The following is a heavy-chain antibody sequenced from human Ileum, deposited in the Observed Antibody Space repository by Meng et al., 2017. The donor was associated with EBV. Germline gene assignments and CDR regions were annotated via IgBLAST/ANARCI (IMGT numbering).Heavy chain of an antibody. J-gene: IGHJ4*02. CDR1: DYTFMGYG. D-gene: IGHD3-10*01. V-gene: IGHV1-18*01. CDR2: LGAHDGDT. Sequence: VQPVQSGPKVKKPGASLKVSCKASDYTFMGYGGSGVRQAPGQGLEWMAWLGAHDGDTSHAPKFQGRVTVSADRPTATAYMELRSLRSDDTAVYYCARGTPGRSYSDYWGQGTLVTVSS. CDR3: ARGTPGRSYSDY.